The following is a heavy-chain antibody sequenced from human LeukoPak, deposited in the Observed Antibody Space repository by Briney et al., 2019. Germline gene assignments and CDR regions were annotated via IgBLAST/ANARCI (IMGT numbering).Heavy chain of an antibody. J-gene: IGHJ3*02. CDR2: INAGNGNT. CDR3: ARDRRAFDI. CDR1: AYTFTDYY. V-gene: IGHV1/OR15-3*02. Sequence: GASVKVSCKASAYTFTDYYGHWVRQAPGQGLEWMGWINAGNGNTKYSQKFQGRVTITRDTSASTAYMELSSLRSEDTAVYYCARDRRAFDIWGQGTMVTVSS.